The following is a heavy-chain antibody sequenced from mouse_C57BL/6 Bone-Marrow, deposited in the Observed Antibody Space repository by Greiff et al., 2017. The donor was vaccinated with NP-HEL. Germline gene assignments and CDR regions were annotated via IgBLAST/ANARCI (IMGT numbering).Heavy chain of an antibody. CDR1: GYSITSGYY. Sequence: EVKLMESGPGLVKPSQSLSLTCSVTGYSITSGYYWNWIRQFPGNKLEWMGYISYDGSNNYNPSLKNRISITRDTSKNQFFMKLNSVTTEDTATYYCARFTTVVADYWGQGTTLTVSS. J-gene: IGHJ2*01. V-gene: IGHV3-6*02. CDR3: ARFTTVVADY. CDR2: ISYDGSN. D-gene: IGHD1-1*01.